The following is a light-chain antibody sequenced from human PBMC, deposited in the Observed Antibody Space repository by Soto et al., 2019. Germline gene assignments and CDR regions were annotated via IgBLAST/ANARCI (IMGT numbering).Light chain of an antibody. CDR3: RQYDNLLFT. Sequence: DIQMTQSPSSLSASVGDRVTITCQASQDSSNYLNWYQQKPGKAPKLLIYDASNLETGVPSRFSGSGSGTDFTFTISSLQHEDIATYYCRQYDNLLFTFGPGTKVDIK. V-gene: IGKV1-33*01. CDR1: QDSSNY. J-gene: IGKJ3*01. CDR2: DAS.